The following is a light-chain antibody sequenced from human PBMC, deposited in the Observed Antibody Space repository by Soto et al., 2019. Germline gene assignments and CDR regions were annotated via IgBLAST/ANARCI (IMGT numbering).Light chain of an antibody. V-gene: IGLV2-14*01. CDR1: SSEVGGYSY. Sequence: QSVLTQPASVSGSPGQSIAISCPGTSSEVGGYSYVSWYQQQPGKAPKLVISDVSNRPSGVSDRFSGSKSGNTASLTISGLQTEDEADYYCASYTTSSTYVFGTGTKVTVL. CDR2: DVS. CDR3: ASYTTSSTYV. J-gene: IGLJ1*01.